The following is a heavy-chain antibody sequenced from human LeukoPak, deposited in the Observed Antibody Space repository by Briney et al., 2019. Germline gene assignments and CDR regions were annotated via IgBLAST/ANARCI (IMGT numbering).Heavy chain of an antibody. CDR2: GHHTGSS. D-gene: IGHD3-22*01. J-gene: IGHJ4*02. CDR1: GTSIRNYY. V-gene: IGHV4-59*01. CDR3: AREKEGTDHDSTAAFHY. Sequence: SETLSLTCTVSGTSIRNYYWSWVRQSPGQGLEWLAYGHHTGSSNFSPPFRSRVTTSVDASRNQFSLRLTSMTAADTAVYYCAREKEGTDHDSTAAFHYWGQGILVIVPS.